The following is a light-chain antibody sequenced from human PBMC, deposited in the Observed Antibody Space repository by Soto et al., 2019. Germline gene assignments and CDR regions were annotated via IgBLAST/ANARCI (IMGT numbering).Light chain of an antibody. CDR2: NNN. CDR1: RSNIGNNA. Sequence: QSVLTQTPSASGTPGQTVTISCSGSRSNIGNNAVSWYQQFPGTAPKLLIYNNNQRPSGVPDRFSGSKSGTSASLAISGLQSEDEDYYYCATWDDSLNARGVFGGGTKLTVL. V-gene: IGLV1-44*01. CDR3: ATWDDSLNARGV. J-gene: IGLJ3*02.